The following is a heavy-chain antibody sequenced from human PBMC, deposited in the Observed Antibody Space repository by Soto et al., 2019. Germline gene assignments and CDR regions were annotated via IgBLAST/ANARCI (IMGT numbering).Heavy chain of an antibody. D-gene: IGHD4-17*01. CDR3: AKSAPMDAGDKYYYDF. CDR2: IIPFFGTA. J-gene: IGHJ4*02. CDR1: GGTFSTFG. V-gene: IGHV1-69*13. Sequence: GASVKVSCKASGGTFSTFGISWVRQAPGQGLEWMGGIIPFFGTARYSQKFEDRITITADESTNTVYMDLRSLTSEDTAIYYCAKSAPMDAGDKYYYDFWGQGALVT.